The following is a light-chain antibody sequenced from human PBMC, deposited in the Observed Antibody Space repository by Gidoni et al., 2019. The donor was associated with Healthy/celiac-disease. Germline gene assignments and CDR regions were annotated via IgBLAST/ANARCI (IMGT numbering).Light chain of an antibody. CDR1: QSISSY. CDR2: AAS. Sequence: IQLTHSPSSLSASVGDIFPITCRASQSISSYLNWYQQKPGKAPKLLIYAASSLQSGVPSRFSGSGSGTDFTLTISSLQPEDFATYYCQQSYSTLWTFGQGTKVEIK. J-gene: IGKJ1*01. CDR3: QQSYSTLWT. V-gene: IGKV1-39*01.